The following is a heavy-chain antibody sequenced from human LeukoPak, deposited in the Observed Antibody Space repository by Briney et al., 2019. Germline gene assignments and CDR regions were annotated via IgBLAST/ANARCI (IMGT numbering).Heavy chain of an antibody. V-gene: IGHV3-30-3*01. D-gene: IGHD3-22*01. CDR1: GFTFSSYA. CDR3: ARESITMIVVVKLAVFDY. Sequence: GGSLRLSCAASGFTFSSYAMHWVRQAPGKGLEWVAVISYDGSNKYYADSVKGRFTISRDNSKNTLHLQMNSLRAEDTAVYYCARESITMIVVVKLAVFDYWGQGTLVTVSS. J-gene: IGHJ4*02. CDR2: ISYDGSNK.